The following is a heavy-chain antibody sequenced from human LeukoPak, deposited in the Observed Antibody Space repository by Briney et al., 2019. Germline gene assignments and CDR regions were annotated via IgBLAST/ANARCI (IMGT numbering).Heavy chain of an antibody. CDR2: ISGSGGST. V-gene: IGHV3-23*01. CDR3: AKDGTIFGVVIIAD. J-gene: IGHJ4*02. Sequence: GGSLRLSCAASGFSFSSYAMSWVRQAPGKGLEWVSAISGSGGSTYYADSVKGRFTISRDNSKNTLFLQMNSLRADDTAVYYCAKDGTIFGVVIIADWGQGTLVTVSS. CDR1: GFSFSSYA. D-gene: IGHD3-3*01.